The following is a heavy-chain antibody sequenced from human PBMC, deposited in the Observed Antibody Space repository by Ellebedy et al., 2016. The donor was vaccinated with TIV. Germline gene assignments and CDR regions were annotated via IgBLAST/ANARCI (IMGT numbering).Heavy chain of an antibody. V-gene: IGHV4-4*02. Sequence: MPSETLSLTCAVSGGPISSNNWWSWVRQPPGRGLEWIGEIYHSGSINYNPSLKSRATLAIDTSKNQFSLKLNSVTAADTAVYYCARHYGNYGSGSKGMDVWGQGTTVTVSS. D-gene: IGHD3-10*01. J-gene: IGHJ6*02. CDR3: ARHYGNYGSGSKGMDV. CDR2: IYHSGSI. CDR1: GGPISSNNW.